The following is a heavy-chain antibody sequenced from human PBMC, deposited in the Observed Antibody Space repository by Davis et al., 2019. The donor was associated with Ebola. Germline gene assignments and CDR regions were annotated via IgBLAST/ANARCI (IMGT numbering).Heavy chain of an antibody. CDR1: GFTFSSFG. V-gene: IGHV3-48*01. J-gene: IGHJ5*02. D-gene: IGHD6-19*01. Sequence: GESLKISCTASGFTFSSFGMNWVRQAPGKGLEWVSYISTSGTSIYYADSVKGRFTISRDDAKNSLYLQMHSLRGEDTAVYYCARDEGDGVGQWLYNWFDPWGQGTLVTVSS. CDR3: ARDEGDGVGQWLYNWFDP. CDR2: ISTSGTSI.